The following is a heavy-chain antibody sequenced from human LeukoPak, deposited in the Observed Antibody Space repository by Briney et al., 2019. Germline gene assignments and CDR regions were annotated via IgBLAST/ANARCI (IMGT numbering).Heavy chain of an antibody. V-gene: IGHV4-34*01. Sequence: NSSETLSLTCTVSGGSISSYYWSWIRQPPGKGLEWIGEINHNGGTDYNPSLKSRVSISLDTSKSQFSLKVRSVTAADTAVYYCARVSYDLAFDYWGQGTLVTVSS. J-gene: IGHJ4*02. CDR2: INHNGGT. CDR3: ARVSYDLAFDY. D-gene: IGHD3-3*01. CDR1: GGSISSYY.